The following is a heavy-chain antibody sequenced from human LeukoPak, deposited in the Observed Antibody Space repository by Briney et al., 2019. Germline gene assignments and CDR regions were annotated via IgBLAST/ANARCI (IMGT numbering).Heavy chain of an antibody. CDR1: GFTVSSNY. V-gene: IGHV3-53*05. J-gene: IGHJ6*02. CDR3: ARDRRYSYGYGFYYYYGMDV. D-gene: IGHD5-18*01. CDR2: IYSGGST. Sequence: GGSLRLSCAASGFTVSSNYMSWVRQAPGKGLEWVSVIYSGGSTYYADSVKGRFTISRDNSKNTLYLQMNSLRAEDTAVYYCARDRRYSYGYGFYYYYGMDVWGQGTTVTVSS.